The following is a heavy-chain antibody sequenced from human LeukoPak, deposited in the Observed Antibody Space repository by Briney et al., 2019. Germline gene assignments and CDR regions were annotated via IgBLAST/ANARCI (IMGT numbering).Heavy chain of an antibody. Sequence: AGGSLRLSCAASGFTFSSYGMHWVRQAPGKGLEWVAVIWYDGSNKYYADSVKGRFTISRDNSKNTLYLQMNSLRAEDTAVYYCARTSTIFGVVIRDWGQGTLVTVSS. D-gene: IGHD3-3*01. CDR2: IWYDGSNK. J-gene: IGHJ4*02. CDR3: ARTSTIFGVVIRD. V-gene: IGHV3-33*01. CDR1: GFTFSSYG.